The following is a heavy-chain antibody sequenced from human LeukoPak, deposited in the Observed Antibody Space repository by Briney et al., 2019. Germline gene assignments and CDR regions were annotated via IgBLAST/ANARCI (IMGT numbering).Heavy chain of an antibody. CDR3: ARDVIAAAGTGY. Sequence: GGSLRLSCAASGFTFSSYSMNWVRQAPGKGLEWVSSISSGSSYIYYADSVKGRFTISRDNAKNSLYLQMNSLRAEDTAVYYCARDVIAAAGTGYWGQGTLVTVSS. D-gene: IGHD6-13*01. V-gene: IGHV3-21*01. CDR2: ISSGSSYI. J-gene: IGHJ4*02. CDR1: GFTFSSYS.